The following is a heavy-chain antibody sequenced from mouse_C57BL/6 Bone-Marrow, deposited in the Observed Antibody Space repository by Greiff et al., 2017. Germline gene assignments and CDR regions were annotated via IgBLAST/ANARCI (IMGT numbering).Heavy chain of an antibody. V-gene: IGHV1-55*01. J-gene: IGHJ4*01. Sequence: QVQLQQPGAELVKPGASVKMSCKASGYTFTSYWITWVKQRPGQGLEWIGDIYPGSGSTNYNEKFKSKATLTVDTSSSTAYMQLSSLTSEDSAVYYCARPLYYYGSSYEDYARDYWGQGTSVTVSS. CDR2: IYPGSGST. D-gene: IGHD1-1*01. CDR3: ARPLYYYGSSYEDYARDY. CDR1: GYTFTSYW.